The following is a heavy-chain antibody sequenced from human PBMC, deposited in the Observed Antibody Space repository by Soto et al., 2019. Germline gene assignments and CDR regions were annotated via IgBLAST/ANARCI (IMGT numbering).Heavy chain of an antibody. CDR1: GFTFSSYA. J-gene: IGHJ6*02. D-gene: IGHD4-17*01. V-gene: IGHV3-23*01. CDR2: ISGSGGST. Sequence: GGSLSLSCAASGFTFSSYAMSWVRQAPGKGLEWVSAISGSGGSTYYAESVKGRFTISRDNSKNTLYLQMNSLRAEDTAVYYCAKATTVTTFGRNYYGMDVWGQGTTVTVSS. CDR3: AKATTVTTFGRNYYGMDV.